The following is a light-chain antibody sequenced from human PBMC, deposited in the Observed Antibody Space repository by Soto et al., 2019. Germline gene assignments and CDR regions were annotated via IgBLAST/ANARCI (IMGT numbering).Light chain of an antibody. CDR2: DTS. V-gene: IGKV3-20*01. Sequence: ELVLTQSPGTLSLSPGERATLSCRASHRASSNHLAWYQQKPGQAPRLLIYDTSSRAPGIPYRFSGSGSGTESGTDFTLTISRLEPEDFAVYYCQQYDDSRVTFGPGTKVEIK. CDR1: HRASSNH. J-gene: IGKJ3*01. CDR3: QQYDDSRVT.